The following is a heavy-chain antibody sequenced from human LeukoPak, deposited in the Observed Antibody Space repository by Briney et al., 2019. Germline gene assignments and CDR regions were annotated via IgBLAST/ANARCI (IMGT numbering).Heavy chain of an antibody. Sequence: SETLSLTCTVSGGSISSSSYYWGWIRQPPGKGPEWIGSIYYSGSTYYNPSLKSRVTISVDTSKNQFSLKLSSVTAANTAVYYCARHKTGGLIQYRTNYNWFDPRGQGTLVTVSS. CDR2: IYYSGST. J-gene: IGHJ5*02. D-gene: IGHD1-1*01. CDR3: ARHKTGGLIQYRTNYNWFDP. CDR1: GGSISSSSYY. V-gene: IGHV4-39*01.